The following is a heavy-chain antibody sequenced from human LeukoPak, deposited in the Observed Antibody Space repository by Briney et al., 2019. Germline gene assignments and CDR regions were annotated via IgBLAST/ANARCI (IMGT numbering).Heavy chain of an antibody. D-gene: IGHD2-2*01. CDR2: IIPIFGTA. J-gene: IGHJ6*03. Sequence: VASVKVSCKASGGTFSSYAISWVRQPPGQGLELMGGIIPIFGTANYAQKFQGRVTITTDESTSTAYMELSSRRSEDTAVYYCARAFTYCSNTSWSRYYYYMDVWGKGTTVTVSS. CDR3: ARAFTYCSNTSWSRYYYYMDV. V-gene: IGHV1-69*05. CDR1: GGTFSSYA.